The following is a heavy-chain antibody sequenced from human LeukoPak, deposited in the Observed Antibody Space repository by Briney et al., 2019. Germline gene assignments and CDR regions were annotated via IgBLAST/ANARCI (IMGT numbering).Heavy chain of an antibody. J-gene: IGHJ6*03. CDR3: VAGDPFNYYMDR. CDR1: GGTFSGHA. V-gene: IGHV1-69*05. Sequence: GSSVKVSCKASGGTFSGHAISWVRQAPGQGLEWMGGLIPIFGATNSTQRFQGRITISTDESTTTAYLELSGLTSEDTAVYFCVAGDPFNYYMDRWGKGTTVTVFS. CDR2: LIPIFGAT. D-gene: IGHD4-17*01.